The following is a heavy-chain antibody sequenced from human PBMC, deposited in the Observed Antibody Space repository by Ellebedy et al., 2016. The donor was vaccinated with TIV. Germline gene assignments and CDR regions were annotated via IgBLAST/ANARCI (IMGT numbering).Heavy chain of an antibody. CDR3: ASLNFDNSRGPMFDH. CDR1: GGSISSYY. J-gene: IGHJ4*02. V-gene: IGHV4-59*04. D-gene: IGHD2/OR15-2a*01. Sequence: MPSETLSLTCTVSGGSISSYYWSWIRQPPGKGLEWIGSIFYSGSTYYNPSLKSRVTIPVDTSTKQFSLRLSSVTAADTAVYYRASLNFDNSRGPMFDHWGQGSLVAVSP. CDR2: IFYSGST.